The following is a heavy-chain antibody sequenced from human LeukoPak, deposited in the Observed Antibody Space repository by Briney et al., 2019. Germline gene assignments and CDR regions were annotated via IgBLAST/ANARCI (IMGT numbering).Heavy chain of an antibody. CDR1: GFTFSSYA. V-gene: IGHV3-23*01. D-gene: IGHD2/OR15-2a*01. J-gene: IGHJ5*02. CDR2: ISGSGGES. CDR3: AKGCISSNCASTRWFDP. Sequence: GGSLRVSCAASGFTFSSYAMSWVRQAPGEGLEWVSGISGSGGESYYADSVKGRFTISRDNSKNTVYLQMNSLRAEDTAVYYYAKGCISSNCASTRWFDPWGQGTLVTVSS.